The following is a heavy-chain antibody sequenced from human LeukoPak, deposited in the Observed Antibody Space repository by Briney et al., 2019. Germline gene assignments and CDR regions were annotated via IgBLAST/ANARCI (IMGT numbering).Heavy chain of an antibody. V-gene: IGHV4-59*01. CDR1: GGSISSYY. J-gene: IGHJ4*02. Sequence: SETLSLTCTVSGGSISSYYWSWIRQPPGKGLEWIGYIYYSGSTNYNPSLESRVTISVDTSKNQFSLKLSSVTAADTAVYYCARVNYGSGSYYNPRYYFDYWGQGTLVTVSS. D-gene: IGHD3-10*01. CDR3: ARVNYGSGSYYNPRYYFDY. CDR2: IYYSGST.